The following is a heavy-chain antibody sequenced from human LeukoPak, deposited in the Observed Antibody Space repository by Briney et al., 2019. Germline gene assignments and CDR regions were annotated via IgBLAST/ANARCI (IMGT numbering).Heavy chain of an antibody. CDR1: GYSFTSYW. V-gene: IGHV5-51*01. CDR3: ARYPAVVVPAAIKRGWFDP. CDR2: IYPGDSDT. Sequence: GESLKISCKGSGYSFTSYWIGLVRQMPGKGLERMGIIYPGDSDTRYSPSFQGQVTISADKSISTAYLQWSSLKASDTAMYYCARYPAVVVPAAIKRGWFDPWGQGTLVTVSS. J-gene: IGHJ5*02. D-gene: IGHD2-2*01.